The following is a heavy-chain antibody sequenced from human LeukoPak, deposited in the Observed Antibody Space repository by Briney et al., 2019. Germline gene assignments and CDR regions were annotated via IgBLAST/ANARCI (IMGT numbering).Heavy chain of an antibody. CDR1: GFSVGSNY. CDR3: ARDYGTL. J-gene: IGHJ4*02. V-gene: IGHV3-53*01. D-gene: IGHD4-17*01. Sequence: PGGSLRLSCVASGFSVGSNYMSWVRQAPGKGLEWVSLIYSGGAIRYADSVKGRFTISRDNSKNTLYLQMNSLRAEDTAVYYCARDYGTLWGQGTLVTVSS. CDR2: IYSGGAI.